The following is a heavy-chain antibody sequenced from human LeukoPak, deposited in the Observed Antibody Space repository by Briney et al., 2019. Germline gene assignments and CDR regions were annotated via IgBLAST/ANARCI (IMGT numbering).Heavy chain of an antibody. J-gene: IGHJ3*02. CDR3: ARDLAAAAFDI. Sequence: SQTLSLTCTVSGGSISSGDYYWRWIRQPPGKGLEWIGYIYYSGSTYYNPSLKSRVTISVDTSKNQFSLKLSSVTAADTAVYYCARDLAAAAFDIWGQGTMVTVSS. V-gene: IGHV4-30-4*01. CDR1: GGSISSGDYY. D-gene: IGHD6-13*01. CDR2: IYYSGST.